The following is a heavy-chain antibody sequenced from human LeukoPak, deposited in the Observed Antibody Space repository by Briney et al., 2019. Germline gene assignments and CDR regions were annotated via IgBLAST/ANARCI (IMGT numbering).Heavy chain of an antibody. Sequence: PGGSLRLSCAASGFTFNSYAMSWVRQAPGKGLEWVSTIGGSGGTTYYADSVKGRFTISRDNSKDTLYLQMNNLRAEDAAVYYCAKAQPLHRSGPFDCWGQGTLVTVSS. V-gene: IGHV3-23*01. CDR2: IGGSGGTT. D-gene: IGHD3-10*01. CDR1: GFTFNSYA. CDR3: AKAQPLHRSGPFDC. J-gene: IGHJ4*02.